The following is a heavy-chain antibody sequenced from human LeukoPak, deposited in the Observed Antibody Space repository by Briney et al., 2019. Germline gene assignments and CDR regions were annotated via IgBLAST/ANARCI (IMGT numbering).Heavy chain of an antibody. J-gene: IGHJ4*02. CDR3: ATSGYYGSGSYYRAGGDY. D-gene: IGHD3-10*01. Sequence: GASVNVSCKSSVYTFTSYDINWVRQPTGQGLEWMGWMNPNSGNTGYAQKFQGRVTMTRNTSISTAYMELRSLRSEDTAVYYCATSGYYGSGSYYRAGGDYWGQGTLVTVSS. V-gene: IGHV1-8*01. CDR2: MNPNSGNT. CDR1: VYTFTSYD.